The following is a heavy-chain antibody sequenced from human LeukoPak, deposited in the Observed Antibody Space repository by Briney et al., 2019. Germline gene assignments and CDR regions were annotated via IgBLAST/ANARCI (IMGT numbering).Heavy chain of an antibody. CDR3: AREASYYDSSGYSIRDAFDI. V-gene: IGHV3-11*01. CDR2: ISSSGSTI. Sequence: GGFLRLSCAASGFTFSDYYMSWIRQAPGKGLEWVSYISSSGSTIYYADSVKGRFTISRDNAKNSLYLQMNSLRAEDTAVYYCAREASYYDSSGYSIRDAFDIRGQGTMVTVSS. CDR1: GFTFSDYY. J-gene: IGHJ3*02. D-gene: IGHD3-22*01.